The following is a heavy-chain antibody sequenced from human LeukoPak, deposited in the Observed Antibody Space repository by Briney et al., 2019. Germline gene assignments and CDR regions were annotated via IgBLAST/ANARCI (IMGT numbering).Heavy chain of an antibody. CDR2: IYYTGST. CDR1: GGSISSGGYY. Sequence: ASETLSLTCTVSGGSISSGGYYWSWIRQHPGKGLEWIGYIYYTGSTNYNPSLKSRVTISVDTSKNQFSLRLSSVTAADTAVYYCASGQFLVSNDYWGQGILVTVSS. J-gene: IGHJ4*02. CDR3: ASGQFLVSNDY. D-gene: IGHD5/OR15-5a*01. V-gene: IGHV4-61*08.